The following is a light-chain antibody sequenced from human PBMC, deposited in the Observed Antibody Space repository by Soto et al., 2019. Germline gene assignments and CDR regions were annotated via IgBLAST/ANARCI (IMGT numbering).Light chain of an antibody. J-gene: IGKJ4*01. CDR3: QHYNSYPLT. V-gene: IGKV1-5*03. CDR2: KAS. CDR1: QSISSW. Sequence: DIQLTQSPSTLSASVGDRVTITCRASQSISSWLAWYQQKPGKAPNLLIYKASSLESGVPSRFSGSGSGTEFTLTISSLQPDDFAPYYCQHYNSYPLTFGGGNKVEIK.